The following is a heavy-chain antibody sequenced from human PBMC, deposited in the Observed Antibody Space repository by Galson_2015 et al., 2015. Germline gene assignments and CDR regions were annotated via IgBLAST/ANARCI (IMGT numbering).Heavy chain of an antibody. CDR2: INAGNGNT. CDR3: ARDPSRDYGDYEDNWFDP. Sequence: SVKVSCKASGYTFTSYAMHWVRQAPGQRLEWMGWINAGNGNTKYSQKFQGGVTITRDTSASTAYMELSSLRSEDTAVYYCARDPSRDYGDYEDNWFDPWGQGTLVTVSS. V-gene: IGHV1-3*01. CDR1: GYTFTSYA. D-gene: IGHD4-17*01. J-gene: IGHJ5*02.